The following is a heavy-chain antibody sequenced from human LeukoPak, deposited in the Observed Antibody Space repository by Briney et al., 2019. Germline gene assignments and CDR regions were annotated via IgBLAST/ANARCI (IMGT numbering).Heavy chain of an antibody. Sequence: SETLSLTCTVSGGSITNYYWTWTRQPPGKGLEWIGYIYSSGTTNYNPSLKSRVTMSVDTSKNQFSLKLSSVTAADTAMYYCARDGSYYAYWGQGILVTVSS. CDR2: IYSSGTT. V-gene: IGHV4-59*01. D-gene: IGHD1-26*01. J-gene: IGHJ4*02. CDR3: ARDGSYYAY. CDR1: GGSITNYY.